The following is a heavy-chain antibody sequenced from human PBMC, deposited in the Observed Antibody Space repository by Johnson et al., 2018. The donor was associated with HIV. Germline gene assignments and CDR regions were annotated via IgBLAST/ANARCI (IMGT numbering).Heavy chain of an antibody. J-gene: IGHJ3*02. V-gene: IGHV3-30*04. Sequence: QMQLVESGGGVVQPGRSLRLSCAASGFTFSSYAMHWVRQAPGKGLEWVAVISYDGSNKYYADSVKGRFTISRDNSKNTLYLQMNSLRAEDTAVYYCAKKGRAAAGGVVGAFDIWGQGTMVTVSS. CDR2: ISYDGSNK. CDR3: AKKGRAAAGGVVGAFDI. CDR1: GFTFSSYA. D-gene: IGHD6-25*01.